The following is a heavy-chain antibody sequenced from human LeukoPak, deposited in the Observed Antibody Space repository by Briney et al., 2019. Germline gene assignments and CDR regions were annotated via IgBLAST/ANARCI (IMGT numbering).Heavy chain of an antibody. CDR3: ARDHRGYSYGSDY. V-gene: IGHV4-38-2*02. Sequence: SETLSLTCTVSGYSISSGYYWGWIRQPPGKGLEWIGSIYHSGSTYYNPSLKSRVTISVDTSKNQFSLKLSSVTAADTAVYYCARDHRGYSYGSDYWGQGTLVTVSS. D-gene: IGHD5-18*01. CDR2: IYHSGST. CDR1: GYSISSGYY. J-gene: IGHJ4*02.